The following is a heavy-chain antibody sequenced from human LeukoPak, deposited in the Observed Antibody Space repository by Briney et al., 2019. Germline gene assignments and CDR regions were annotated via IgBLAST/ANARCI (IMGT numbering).Heavy chain of an antibody. CDR2: IRSGGTTV. J-gene: IGHJ5*02. V-gene: IGHV3-11*04. Sequence: TGGSLRLSCEASGFSFSDNYMTRIRQPPGKGLEWIAYIRSGGTTVYYADSVKGRFTISRDNAKNSLYLQMNSLRAEDTAVYYCAREGGYDFWSGSLPCNWFDPWGQGTLVTVSS. CDR1: GFSFSDNY. D-gene: IGHD3-3*01. CDR3: AREGGYDFWSGSLPCNWFDP.